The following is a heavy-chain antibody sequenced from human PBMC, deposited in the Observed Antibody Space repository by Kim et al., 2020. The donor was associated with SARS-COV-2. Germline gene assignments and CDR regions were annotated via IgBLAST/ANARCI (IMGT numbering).Heavy chain of an antibody. D-gene: IGHD6-19*01. Sequence: YIFYAHSVKGLFTISRNNAKNSLYLQRNSPRAEDTAVYYCARGGNSGWSYWGQGTLVTVSS. CDR2: YI. V-gene: IGHV3-21*01. CDR3: ARGGNSGWSY. J-gene: IGHJ4*02.